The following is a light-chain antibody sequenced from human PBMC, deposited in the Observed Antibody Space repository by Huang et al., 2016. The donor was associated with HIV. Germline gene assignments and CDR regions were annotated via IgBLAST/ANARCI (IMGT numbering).Light chain of an antibody. V-gene: IGKV3-15*01. CDR1: QSVSRN. CDR2: CAS. Sequence: EIVMTQSPATLSVSPGERATFSCRASQSVSRNLAWYQQKPGQAPRLLIYCASTRATGIPARFSGSWSGTEFTLTISSLQSEDFAVYYCQQYNDWPPAFGQGTKVEIK. CDR3: QQYNDWPPA. J-gene: IGKJ1*01.